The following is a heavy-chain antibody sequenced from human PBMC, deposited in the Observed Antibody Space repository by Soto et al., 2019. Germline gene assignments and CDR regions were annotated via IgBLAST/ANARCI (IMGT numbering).Heavy chain of an antibody. V-gene: IGHV3-64*01. D-gene: IGHD6-19*01. CDR2: LNTTGVNT. J-gene: IGHJ4*02. CDR1: GFTFSGYS. CDR3: ARGRLEAGSGWATYFDS. Sequence: ESGGGLVQPGGSLRLSCAASGFTFSGYSMFWVRQAPGKGLDYVSALNTTGVNTFYAKSVKGRFTISRDNSKNTMYLQMGSLRAEDMAVYYCARGRLEAGSGWATYFDSWGPGTLVTVSS.